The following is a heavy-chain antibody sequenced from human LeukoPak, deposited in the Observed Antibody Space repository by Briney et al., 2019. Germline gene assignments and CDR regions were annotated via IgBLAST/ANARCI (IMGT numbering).Heavy chain of an antibody. CDR2: ISSSGSTI. D-gene: IGHD3-22*01. CDR3: ASAVEYYYDSSGYHYYYGMDV. J-gene: IGHJ6*02. CDR1: GFAFSDYY. V-gene: IGHV3-11*01. Sequence: PGGSLRLSCAASGFAFSDYYMSWIRQAPGKGLEWVSYISSSGSTIYYADSVKGRFTISRDNAKNSLYLQMNSLRAEDTAVYYCASAVEYYYDSSGYHYYYGMDVWGQGTTVTVSS.